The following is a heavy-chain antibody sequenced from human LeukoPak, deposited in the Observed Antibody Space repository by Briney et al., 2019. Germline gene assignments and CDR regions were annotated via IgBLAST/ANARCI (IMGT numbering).Heavy chain of an antibody. D-gene: IGHD3-3*01. CDR2: ISSSAHST. CDR1: GFTFSSYA. CDR3: ARGTTQLLEWLLYDGMDV. V-gene: IGHV3-23*01. Sequence: GGSLRLSCSASGFTFSSYAMSWVRQGPGRGLEWVSAISSSAHSTYYADSVKGRFTISRDNSKNTLYLQMNSLRAEDTAVYYCARGTTQLLEWLLYDGMDVWGQGTTVTVSS. J-gene: IGHJ6*02.